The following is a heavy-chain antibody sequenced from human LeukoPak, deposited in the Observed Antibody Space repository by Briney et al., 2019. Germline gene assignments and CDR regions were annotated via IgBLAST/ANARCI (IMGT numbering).Heavy chain of an antibody. CDR3: ARSQDGSGSYFYYFYIDV. D-gene: IGHD3-10*01. V-gene: IGHV3-21*01. CDR2: ISRSSTYI. J-gene: IGHJ6*03. CDR1: GFTFSSYG. Sequence: GGSLRLSCTASGFTFSSYGMDWVRQAPGKGLEWVSSISRSSTYIYFADSVRGRFTISRDNAKNSLFLQMNSLRAEDTAVYYCARSQDGSGSYFYYFYIDVWGKGTTV.